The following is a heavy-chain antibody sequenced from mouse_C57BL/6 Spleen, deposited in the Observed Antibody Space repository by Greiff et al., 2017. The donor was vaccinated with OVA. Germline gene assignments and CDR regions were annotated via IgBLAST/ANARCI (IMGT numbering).Heavy chain of an antibody. CDR2: INPNSGGT. V-gene: IGHV1-26*01. J-gene: IGHJ2*01. Sequence: EVQLQQSGPELVKPGASVKLSCKASGYTFTDYYMNWVKQSHGKSLEWIGYINPNSGGTSYNQKFKGKATLTVDKSSSTAYMELRSLTSEDSAVYYCARGGPLDYWGQGTTLTVSS. CDR1: GYTFTDYY. D-gene: IGHD1-1*02. CDR3: ARGGPLDY.